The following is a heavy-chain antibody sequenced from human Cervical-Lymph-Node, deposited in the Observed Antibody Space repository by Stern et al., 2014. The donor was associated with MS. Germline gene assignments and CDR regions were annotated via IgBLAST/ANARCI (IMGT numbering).Heavy chain of an antibody. CDR2: LSYGGSDK. V-gene: IGHV3-30-3*01. J-gene: IGHJ4*02. D-gene: IGHD3-22*01. CDR1: GFTFSNYA. CDR3: AREHYYDSTVYYPLFDC. Sequence: AQLVQSGGGVVQPGRSLRLSCVASGFTFSNYAMHWVRQAPGKGLEWVAILSYGGSDKYYADSVKGRFTISRDNSKNTLYLQMNSLRAEDTAVYYCAREHYYDSTVYYPLFDCWGQGTLVTVSS.